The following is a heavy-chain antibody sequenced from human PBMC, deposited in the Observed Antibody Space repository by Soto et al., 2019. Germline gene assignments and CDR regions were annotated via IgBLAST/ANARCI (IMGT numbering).Heavy chain of an antibody. D-gene: IGHD6-19*01. CDR3: AKGGRQWLVTSDFNY. CDR2: VPHDGRNT. Sequence: VQLVESGGGGVRPGRSLRLSCAASGFTFSDYAMHWVRQAPGKGLEWVAVVPHDGRNTHYADSVKGRFTISRDSSKNTVSLEMTSLRAEETAVYYCAKGGRQWLVTSDFNYWGQGALVTVSS. J-gene: IGHJ4*02. CDR1: GFTFSDYA. V-gene: IGHV3-30*18.